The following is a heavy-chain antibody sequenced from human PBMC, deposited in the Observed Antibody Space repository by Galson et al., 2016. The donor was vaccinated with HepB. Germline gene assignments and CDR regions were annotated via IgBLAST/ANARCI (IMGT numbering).Heavy chain of an antibody. Sequence: LSLTCTVSGASISSSSHYWAWIRQPPGKGLQWIGTIFNRGVTYYNPSLESRVTLSVDTSKNHFSVNLSSVTAADTAMYFCALSRNFDWFEGFDVWGQGTLFSVSP. J-gene: IGHJ3*01. V-gene: IGHV4-39*02. CDR1: GASISSSSHY. CDR3: ALSRNFDWFEGFDV. D-gene: IGHD3-9*01. CDR2: IFNRGVT.